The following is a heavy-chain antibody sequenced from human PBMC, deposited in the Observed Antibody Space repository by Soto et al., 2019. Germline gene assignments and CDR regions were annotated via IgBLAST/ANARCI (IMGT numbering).Heavy chain of an antibody. CDR1: GGTFSRYA. J-gene: IGHJ3*02. Sequence: QVQLVQSGAEVKKPGSSVKVSCKASGGTFSRYAISWVRQAPGQGLEWRGGIIPILGTANYAQKLQGRVTITADESTSTAYMELSSLRSEDTAVYYCARVGPYYYDSSGHFDIWGQGTMVTFSS. V-gene: IGHV1-69*01. CDR2: IIPILGTA. CDR3: ARVGPYYYDSSGHFDI. D-gene: IGHD3-22*01.